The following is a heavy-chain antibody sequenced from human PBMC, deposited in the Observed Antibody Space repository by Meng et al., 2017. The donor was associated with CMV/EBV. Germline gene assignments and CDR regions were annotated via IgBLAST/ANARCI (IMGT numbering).Heavy chain of an antibody. V-gene: IGHV4-34*01. CDR1: GGSFSGYY. CDR3: ARDPGHYDFWSGYYPMGYYYYYGMDV. D-gene: IGHD3-3*01. CDR2: INHSGST. J-gene: IGHJ6*02. Sequence: SETLSLTCAVYGGSFSGYYWSWIRQPPGKGLEWIGEINHSGSTNYNPSLKSRVTISVDTSKNQFSLKLSSVTAADTAVYYCARDPGHYDFWSGYYPMGYYYYYGMDVWGQGTTVTVSS.